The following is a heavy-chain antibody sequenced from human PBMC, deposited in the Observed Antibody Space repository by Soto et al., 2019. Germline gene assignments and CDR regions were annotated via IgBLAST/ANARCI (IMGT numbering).Heavy chain of an antibody. V-gene: IGHV1-3*01. CDR1: GYTFTSYA. Sequence: QVQLVQSGAEVKKPGASVKVSCKASGYTFTSYAMHWVRQAPGQRLEWMGWINAGNGNTKYSQKFQGRVTITRDTSASTGSMELSSLRSEDTAVYSCPSDPCIPRGPDYWGQGTRVTVSS. J-gene: IGHJ4*02. CDR2: INAGNGNT. CDR3: PSDPCIPRGPDY. D-gene: IGHD2-21*01.